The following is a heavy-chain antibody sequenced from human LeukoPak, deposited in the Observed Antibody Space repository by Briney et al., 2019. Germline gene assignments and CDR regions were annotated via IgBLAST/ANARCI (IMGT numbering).Heavy chain of an antibody. Sequence: ASLKVSCKASGYTFTGYYMHWVRQAPGQGLEWMGWINSNSGGTNYAQKFQGRVTMTRDTSISTAYMELSRLRSDDTAVYYCASSGGVLRYFDWYTPQDYWGQGTLVTVSS. J-gene: IGHJ4*02. V-gene: IGHV1-2*02. CDR2: INSNSGGT. CDR3: ASSGGVLRYFDWYTPQDY. CDR1: GYTFTGYY. D-gene: IGHD3-9*01.